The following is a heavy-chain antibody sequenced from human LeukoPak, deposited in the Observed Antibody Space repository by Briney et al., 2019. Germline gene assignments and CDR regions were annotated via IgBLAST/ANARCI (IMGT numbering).Heavy chain of an antibody. Sequence: GGSLRLSCAASGFTFSSYWMHWVRQAPGKGLEWVSSISGGSTYIYYADSVKGRFTISRDNAQNSLYLQMNSLRGEDTAVYYCARGVGAPYYYGSGEMDVWGIGTTVTVSS. V-gene: IGHV3-21*01. CDR1: GFTFSSYW. D-gene: IGHD3-10*01. J-gene: IGHJ6*04. CDR2: ISGGSTYI. CDR3: ARGVGAPYYYGSGEMDV.